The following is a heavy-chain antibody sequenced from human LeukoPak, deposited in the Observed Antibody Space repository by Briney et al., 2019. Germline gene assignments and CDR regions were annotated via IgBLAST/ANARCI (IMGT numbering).Heavy chain of an antibody. J-gene: IGHJ4*02. Sequence: KPGGSLRLSCATSGFSFSGAWLSWVRQAPGKGLEWVGRIKNGGATDYAAPVKGGFTISRDDSKGTLYLQMNSLRTEDTGIYYCTTVTHFYLGGQGTLVTVSS. V-gene: IGHV3-15*01. D-gene: IGHD2-15*01. CDR3: TTVTHFYL. CDR2: IKNGGAT. CDR1: GFSFSGAW.